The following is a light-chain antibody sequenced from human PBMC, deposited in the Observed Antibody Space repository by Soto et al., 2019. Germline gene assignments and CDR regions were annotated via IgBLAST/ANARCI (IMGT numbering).Light chain of an antibody. CDR2: WAS. CDR3: QQYYSTPLT. J-gene: IGKJ4*01. CDR1: QSVLYSSNNKNY. Sequence: DIVMTQSPDSLAVSLGERATINCKSSQSVLYSSNNKNYLAWYQQKPGPPPKLLLYWASTRESGVPDRFSGSGSGTDFTLTISSLQAEDVAVYYCQQYYSTPLTFGGGTKVDIK. V-gene: IGKV4-1*01.